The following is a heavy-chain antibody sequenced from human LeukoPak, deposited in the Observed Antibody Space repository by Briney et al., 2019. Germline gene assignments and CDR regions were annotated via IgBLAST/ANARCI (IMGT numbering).Heavy chain of an antibody. CDR1: GFTFSSFD. J-gene: IGHJ6*03. D-gene: IGHD1-1*01. CDR2: IGTASDT. CDR3: ARGPPRGKYYYMDV. V-gene: IGHV3-13*01. Sequence: GGSLRLSCAASGFTFSSFDMHWVRQPTGQGLEWVSTIGTASDTYYPGSVEGRFTLSRDNAKNSLYLQMNSLTAGGTAVYYCARGPPRGKYYYMDVWGKGNTVTVSS.